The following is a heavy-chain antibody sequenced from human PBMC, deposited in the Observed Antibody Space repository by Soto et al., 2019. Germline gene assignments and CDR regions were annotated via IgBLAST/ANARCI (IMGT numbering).Heavy chain of an antibody. D-gene: IGHD6-19*01. V-gene: IGHV3-33*01. J-gene: IGHJ4*02. CDR2: IWYDGSNK. CDR1: GFTFSSYG. Sequence: QVQLVESGGGVVQPGRSLRLSCAASGFTFSSYGMHWVRQAPGKGLEWVAVIWYDGSNKYYADSVKGRFTISRDNSKNARYLQMHSLRAEDTAVYYCARDDYSSGPIQYSYWGQGTLVTVSS. CDR3: ARDDYSSGPIQYSY.